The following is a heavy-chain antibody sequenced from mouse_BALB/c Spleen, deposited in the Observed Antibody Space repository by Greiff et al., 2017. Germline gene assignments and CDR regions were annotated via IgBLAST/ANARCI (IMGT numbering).Heavy chain of an antibody. D-gene: IGHD1-1*01. V-gene: IGHV2-6-7*01. CDR1: GFSLTGYG. CDR3: ARGGVSTTVVEDWYFDV. J-gene: IGHJ1*01. CDR2: IWGDGST. Sequence: QVQLQQSGPGLVAPSQSLSITCTVSGFSLTGYGVNWVRQPPGKGLEWLGMIWGDGSTDYNSALKSRLSISKDNSKSQVFLKMNSLQTDDTARYYCARGGVSTTVVEDWYFDVWGAGTTVTVSS.